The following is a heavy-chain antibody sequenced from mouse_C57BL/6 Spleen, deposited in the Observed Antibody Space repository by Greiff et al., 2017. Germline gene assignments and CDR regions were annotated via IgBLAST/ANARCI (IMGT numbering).Heavy chain of an antibody. Sequence: QVQLQQPGAELVLPGASVKLSCKASGYTFTSYWMHWVKQRPGQGLEWIGEIDPSDSYTNYNQKFKGKSTLTVDKSSSTAYMQLSSLTSEDSAVYYCARYVRPVYFDYWGQGTTLTVSS. CDR1: GYTFTSYW. J-gene: IGHJ2*01. V-gene: IGHV1-69*01. CDR3: ARYVRPVYFDY. CDR2: IDPSDSYT.